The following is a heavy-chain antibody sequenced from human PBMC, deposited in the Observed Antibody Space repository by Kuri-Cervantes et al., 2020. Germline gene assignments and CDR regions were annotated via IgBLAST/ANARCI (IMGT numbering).Heavy chain of an antibody. CDR1: GYTFTGYY. CDR2: INPNSGGT. CDR3: ASSAFPAAGPHYYYYGIDV. V-gene: IGHV1-2*02. Sequence: ASVKVSCKASGYTFTGYYMHWVRQAPGQGLEWMGWINPNSGGTNYAQKLQGRVTMTTDTSTSTAYMELRSLRSDDTAVYYCASSAFPAAGPHYYYYGIDVWGQGTTVTVSS. J-gene: IGHJ6*02. D-gene: IGHD6-13*01.